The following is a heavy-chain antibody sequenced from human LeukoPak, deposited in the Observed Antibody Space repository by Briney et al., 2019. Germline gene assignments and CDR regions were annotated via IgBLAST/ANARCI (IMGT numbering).Heavy chain of an antibody. CDR3: ARDHYYDSSGYYSWFDP. CDR1: GYTFTGYY. Sequence: SVKVSCKASGYTFTGYYMHWVRQAPGQGLEWMGRIIPIFGIANYAQKFQGRVTITADKSTSTAYMELSSLRSEDTAVYYCARDHYYDSSGYYSWFDPWGQGTLVTVSS. D-gene: IGHD3-22*01. V-gene: IGHV1-69*04. CDR2: IIPIFGIA. J-gene: IGHJ5*02.